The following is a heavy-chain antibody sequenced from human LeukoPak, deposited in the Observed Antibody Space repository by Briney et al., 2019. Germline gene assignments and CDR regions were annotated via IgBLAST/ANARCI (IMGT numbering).Heavy chain of an antibody. CDR2: IHYTGST. CDR1: GGSFSGYY. J-gene: IGHJ6*03. CDR3: ARVEEGYGSGRKENYYYYYMDV. V-gene: IGHV4-59*01. Sequence: SETLSLTCAVYGGSFSGYYWSWIRQPPGKGLEWIGYIHYTGSTNYNPSLKSRVTISVDTSKNQFSLKLSSVTAADTAVYYCARVEEGYGSGRKENYYYYYMDVWGKGTTVTISS. D-gene: IGHD3-10*01.